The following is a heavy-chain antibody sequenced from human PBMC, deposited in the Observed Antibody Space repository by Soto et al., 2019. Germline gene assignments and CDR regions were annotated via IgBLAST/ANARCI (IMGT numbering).Heavy chain of an antibody. Sequence: SEALSLPWAVYNGSFSVYYWTWIRQPPGKGLELIVEINHSGSTNYNPSLKSRVTISEDTYKNQFSLKPSSVTAADTAVYYCARDSTSRGAWDXWGQGTMVTVS. CDR3: ARDSTSRGAWDX. CDR1: NGSFSVYY. J-gene: IGHJ3*01. CDR2: INHSGST. D-gene: IGHD6-13*01. V-gene: IGHV4-34*01.